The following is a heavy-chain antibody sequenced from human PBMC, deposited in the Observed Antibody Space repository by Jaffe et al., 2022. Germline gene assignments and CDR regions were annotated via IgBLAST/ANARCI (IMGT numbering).Heavy chain of an antibody. CDR2: ISSSSSYI. Sequence: EVQLVESGGGLVKPGGSLRLSCAASGFTFSSYSMNWVRQAPGKGLEWVSSISSSSSYIYYADSVKGRFTISRDNAKNSLYLQMNSLRAEDTAVYYCARDWGQTLALSGYWGQGTLVTVSS. CDR1: GFTFSSYS. D-gene: IGHD3-16*01. V-gene: IGHV3-21*01. CDR3: ARDWGQTLALSGY. J-gene: IGHJ4*02.